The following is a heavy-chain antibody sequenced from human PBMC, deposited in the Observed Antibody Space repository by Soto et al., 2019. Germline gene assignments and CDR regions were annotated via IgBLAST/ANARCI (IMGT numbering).Heavy chain of an antibody. D-gene: IGHD6-13*01. CDR2: IFPVFATV. V-gene: IGHV1-69*01. Sequence: QEQLVQSGAEVKEPGSSVKVSCKAPGDTFSKHGITWVRQAPGQGFEWMGEIFPVFATVNYAQRFQGRAMITADGSSSTVFIDVSRLTPDDTAMYDCARKRGRGASGAVAVDYLGQGTQLTVSS. J-gene: IGHJ4*02. CDR1: GDTFSKHG. CDR3: ARKRGRGASGAVAVDY.